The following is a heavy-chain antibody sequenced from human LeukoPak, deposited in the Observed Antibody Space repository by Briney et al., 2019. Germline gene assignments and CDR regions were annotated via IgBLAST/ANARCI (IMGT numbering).Heavy chain of an antibody. Sequence: GGSLKLSCAASGFIFTSYGMHWVRQAPGKGLEWVAFIRYDGSIKFYADSVKGRFTISRDNSRNTLYLQMNSLRAEDTAVYYCAKDSRHRIVGTTTFLDYWGQGTLVTVSS. CDR2: IRYDGSIK. V-gene: IGHV3-30*02. CDR3: AKDSRHRIVGTTTFLDY. D-gene: IGHD1-26*01. J-gene: IGHJ4*02. CDR1: GFIFTSYG.